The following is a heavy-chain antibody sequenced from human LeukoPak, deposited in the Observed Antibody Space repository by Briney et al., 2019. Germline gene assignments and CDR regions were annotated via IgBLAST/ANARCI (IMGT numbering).Heavy chain of an antibody. CDR3: ARDGDEFPTGELRFLEWPEQGYDAFDI. CDR1: GFTFSSYS. D-gene: IGHD3-3*01. Sequence: GGSLRLSCAASGFTFSSYSMNWVRQAPGKGLEWVSYISSSSSTIYYADSVKGRFTISRDNAKNSLYLQMNSLRAEDTAVYYCARDGDEFPTGELRFLEWPEQGYDAFDIWGQGTMVTVSS. CDR2: ISSSSSTI. J-gene: IGHJ3*02. V-gene: IGHV3-48*01.